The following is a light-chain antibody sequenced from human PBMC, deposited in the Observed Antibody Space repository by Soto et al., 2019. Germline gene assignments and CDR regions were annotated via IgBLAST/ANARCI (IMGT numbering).Light chain of an antibody. Sequence: EIVITQSPATLSVSPGERATLSCRASQSVRNNLAWYQQKPGQTPSLLIYGASTRATGIPARFSGGGSGTEFTLTISSLQPEDIATYYCQQYDNLPPSFTFGPGTKVDIK. CDR2: GAS. CDR3: QQYDNLPPSFT. V-gene: IGKV3-15*01. J-gene: IGKJ3*01. CDR1: QSVRNN.